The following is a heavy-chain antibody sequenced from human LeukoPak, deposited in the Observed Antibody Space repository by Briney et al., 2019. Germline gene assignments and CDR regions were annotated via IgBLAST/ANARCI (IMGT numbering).Heavy chain of an antibody. CDR2: INPSGGST. J-gene: IGHJ4*02. Sequence: ASVKVSCKASGYTFTSYYMHWVRQAPGQGLEWMGIINPSGGSTSYAQKFQGRVTMTRDMSTSTVYMELSSLRSEDTAVYYCAGEIPKSYYYGSGSYSDWGQGTLVTVSS. V-gene: IGHV1-46*01. CDR3: AGEIPKSYYYGSGSYSD. D-gene: IGHD3-10*01. CDR1: GYTFTSYY.